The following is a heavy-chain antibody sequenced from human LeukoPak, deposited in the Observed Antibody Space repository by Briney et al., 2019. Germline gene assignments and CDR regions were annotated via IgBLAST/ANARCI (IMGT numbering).Heavy chain of an antibody. CDR1: GFTFDDYA. CDR3: ARTEYCSGGNCYGLAFDI. D-gene: IGHD2-15*01. Sequence: HSGGSLRLSCAASGFTFDDYAMHWVRQAPGKGLEWVSGISWNSGSIGYADSVKGRFTISRDNAKNSLYLQMNSLRAEDTAVYYCARTEYCSGGNCYGLAFDIWGQGTMVSVSS. CDR2: ISWNSGSI. V-gene: IGHV3-9*01. J-gene: IGHJ3*02.